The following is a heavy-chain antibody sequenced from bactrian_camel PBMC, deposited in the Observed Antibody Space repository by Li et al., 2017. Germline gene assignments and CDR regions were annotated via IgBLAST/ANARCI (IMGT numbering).Heavy chain of an antibody. V-gene: IGHV3S6*01. CDR3: YTGYSGSVY. Sequence: VQLVESGGGLVQPGGSLKLSCAGSGFTFSTNWMNWVRQAPGKGLAWVSAIDIDGRTVFYSPSVAGRFTVSRDNAKNTVFLQMNSLRSEDTGLYYCYTGYSGSVYWGQGTQVTVS. D-gene: IGHD2*01. J-gene: IGHJ4*01. CDR1: GFTFSTNW. CDR2: IDIDGRTV.